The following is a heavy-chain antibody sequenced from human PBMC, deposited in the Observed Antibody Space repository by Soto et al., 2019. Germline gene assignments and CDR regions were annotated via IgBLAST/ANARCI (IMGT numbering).Heavy chain of an antibody. CDR1: GYNFDRYW. Sequence: GESLKISCTGSGYNFDRYWIALVRQMPGKGLEWMGIVYPGDSDTRYSPSFQGQVTISADKSISTAYLQWSSLKASDTAMYYCATLDYGGPRGGLWGQGTLVTVSS. D-gene: IGHD4-17*01. CDR3: ATLDYGGPRGGL. J-gene: IGHJ4*02. V-gene: IGHV5-51*01. CDR2: VYPGDSDT.